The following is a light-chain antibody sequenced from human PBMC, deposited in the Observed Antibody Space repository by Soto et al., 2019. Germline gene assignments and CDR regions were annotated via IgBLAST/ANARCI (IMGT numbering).Light chain of an antibody. J-gene: IGLJ1*01. Sequence: QSVLTQPPSVSGAPGQRVTISCTGSSSNIGAGYDVHWYQQLPGTAPKLLIYGNTNRPSGVPDRFSGSKSATSASLAITGLQAEDEADYYCQSYDSSLSGSDGFGAGTKVTVL. CDR2: GNT. CDR3: QSYDSSLSGSDG. CDR1: SSNIGAGYD. V-gene: IGLV1-40*01.